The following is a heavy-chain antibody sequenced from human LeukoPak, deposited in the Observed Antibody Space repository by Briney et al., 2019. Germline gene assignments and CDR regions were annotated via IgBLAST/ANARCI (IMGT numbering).Heavy chain of an antibody. CDR1: GGSFSGYY. D-gene: IGHD7-27*01. CDR2: IYYSGST. Sequence: SETLSLTCAVYGGSFSGYYWSWIRQPPGKGLGWIGSIYYSGSTYYNPSLKSRVTISVDTSKNQFSLKLSSVTAADTAVYYCARGRGNWGSQCYFDYWGQGTLVTVSS. J-gene: IGHJ4*02. V-gene: IGHV4-34*01. CDR3: ARGRGNWGSQCYFDY.